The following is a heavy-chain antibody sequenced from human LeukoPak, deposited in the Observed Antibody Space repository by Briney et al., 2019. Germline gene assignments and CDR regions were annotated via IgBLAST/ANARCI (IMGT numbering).Heavy chain of an antibody. J-gene: IGHJ6*02. CDR1: GFTFSSYG. V-gene: IGHV3-30*18. CDR2: ISYDGSNK. D-gene: IGHD2-2*01. Sequence: GGSLRLSCAASGFTFSSYGMHWVRQAPGKGLEWVAVISYDGSNKYYADSVKGRFTISRDNSKNTLYLQMNSLRAEDTAVYYCAKELPAPYQLLFYYYYGMDVWGQGTTVTVSS. CDR3: AKELPAPYQLLFYYYYGMDV.